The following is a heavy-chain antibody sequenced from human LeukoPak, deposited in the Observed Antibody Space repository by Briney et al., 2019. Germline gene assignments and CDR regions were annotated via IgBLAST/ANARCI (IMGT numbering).Heavy chain of an antibody. CDR1: GGSFSGYY. V-gene: IGHV4-34*01. J-gene: IGHJ5*02. CDR2: INHSGST. D-gene: IGHD2-15*01. CDR3: ATRSVVVVVAATQDWFDP. Sequence: SETLSLTCAVYGGSFSGYYWSRIRQPPGKGLEWIGDINHSGSTNYNPSLKSRVTISGATSKHQFSLKLSSVTAADTAVYYCATRSVVVVVAATQDWFDPWGQGTLVTVSS.